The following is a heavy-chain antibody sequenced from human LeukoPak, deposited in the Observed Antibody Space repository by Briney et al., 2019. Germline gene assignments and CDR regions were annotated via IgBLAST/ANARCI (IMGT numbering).Heavy chain of an antibody. CDR3: ARGYCGGNSCRFDY. D-gene: IGHD4-23*01. CDR1: GYTFTSYD. CDR2: MNPNSGNT. V-gene: IGHV1-8*01. J-gene: IGHJ4*02. Sequence: ASVNVSCKASGYTFTSYDINWVRQATGQGLEWMGWMNPNSGNTGYAQKFQGRVTMTRNTSISTAYMELSSLRSEDTAVYYCARGYCGGNSCRFDYWGQGTLVTVSS.